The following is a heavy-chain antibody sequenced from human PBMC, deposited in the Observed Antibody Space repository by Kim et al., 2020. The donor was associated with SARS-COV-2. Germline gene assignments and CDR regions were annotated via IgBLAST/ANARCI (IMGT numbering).Heavy chain of an antibody. V-gene: IGHV1-69*13. CDR2: IIPIFGTA. CDR3: ARDRDCSSTSCLDIFDY. CDR1: GGTFSSYA. D-gene: IGHD2-2*01. Sequence: SVKVSCKASGGTFSSYAISWVRQAPGQGLEWMGGIIPIFGTANYAQKFQGRVTITADESTSTAYMELSSLRSEDTAVYYCARDRDCSSTSCLDIFDYWGQGTLVTVSS. J-gene: IGHJ4*02.